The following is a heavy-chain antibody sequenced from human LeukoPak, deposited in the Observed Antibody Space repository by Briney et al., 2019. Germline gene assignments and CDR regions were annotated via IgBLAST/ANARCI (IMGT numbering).Heavy chain of an antibody. Sequence: SETLSLTCTVYGCSISIYSWNWIRQPAGKGLEWVGRIYTRGSANYNPSLQSGVTMSVNTSKNQYSLNLSSVTAADTAVYYYAREPSPDTVMPGDYYYYMDLWGKGTTVTVSS. V-gene: IGHV4-4*07. D-gene: IGHD5-18*01. CDR3: AREPSPDTVMPGDYYYYMDL. J-gene: IGHJ6*03. CDR1: GCSISIYS. CDR2: IYTRGSA.